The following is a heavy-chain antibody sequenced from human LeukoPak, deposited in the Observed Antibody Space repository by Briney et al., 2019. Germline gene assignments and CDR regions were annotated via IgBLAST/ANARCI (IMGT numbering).Heavy chain of an antibody. CDR3: ARGYEFGWFDP. V-gene: IGHV1-2*02. Sequence: SVKVSCKASGYSFTDYFLHWVRQAPGQGLEWMGWINPKKGDTNYAQKFQGRVTVTWDTSTTTAYMELNRQTSDDTAVYYCARGYEFGWFDPWGQGTLVTVSS. CDR1: GYSFTDYF. J-gene: IGHJ5*02. CDR2: INPKKGDT. D-gene: IGHD3-16*01.